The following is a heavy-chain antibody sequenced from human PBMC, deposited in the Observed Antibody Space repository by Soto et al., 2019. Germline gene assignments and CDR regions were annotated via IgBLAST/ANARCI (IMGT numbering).Heavy chain of an antibody. Sequence: SETLSLTCTVSGGSMSSHYLTWLRQPPGKGLEWIGYISYSGSSYYNPSLKSRVTISADTSRNQFSLRLTSVIAADTAVYFCARADPDASVGFWGQGTLVTVSS. J-gene: IGHJ4*02. V-gene: IGHV4-59*11. CDR2: ISYSGSS. CDR3: ARADPDASVGF. D-gene: IGHD3-16*01. CDR1: GGSMSSHY.